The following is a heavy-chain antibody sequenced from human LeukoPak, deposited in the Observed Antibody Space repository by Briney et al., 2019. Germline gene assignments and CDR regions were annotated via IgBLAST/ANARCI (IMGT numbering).Heavy chain of an antibody. CDR3: AAAYDSGTYYYYYGMDV. Sequence: VASVKVSCKASGFTCTNSTVQWVRQTRGQRIEWIGWIVVGSGNTNYAQKFQERVTITRDMSTSTAYMELRSLRSEDTAVYYCAAAYDSGTYYYYYGMDVWGQGTTGTVSS. CDR1: GFTCTNST. V-gene: IGHV1-58*01. D-gene: IGHD3-22*01. J-gene: IGHJ6*02. CDR2: IVVGSGNT.